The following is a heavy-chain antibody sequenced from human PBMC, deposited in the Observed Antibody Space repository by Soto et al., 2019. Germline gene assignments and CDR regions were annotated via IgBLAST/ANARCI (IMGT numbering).Heavy chain of an antibody. CDR3: ATDFGDYYFDY. V-gene: IGHV1-2*02. J-gene: IGHJ4*02. Sequence: GASVKVSCKASGYTLTGYYLHWVRQAPGQGLEWMGWINSNSGATHYAQKFQGRVTITADESTSTAYMELSSLRSEDTAVYYCATDFGDYYFDYWGQGTLVTVSS. CDR2: INSNSGAT. D-gene: IGHD3-16*01. CDR1: GYTLTGYY.